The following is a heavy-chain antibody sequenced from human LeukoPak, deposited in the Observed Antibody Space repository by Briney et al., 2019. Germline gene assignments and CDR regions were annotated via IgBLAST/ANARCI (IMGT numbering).Heavy chain of an antibody. Sequence: GASVEVSCKASGGTFSSYAISWVRQAPGQGLEWMGGIIPIFGTANYAQKFQGRVTITADESTSTAYMELSSLRSEDTAVYYCASWSAGQLLLDYFDYWGQGTLVTVSS. CDR1: GGTFSSYA. V-gene: IGHV1-69*13. CDR2: IIPIFGTA. J-gene: IGHJ4*02. D-gene: IGHD2-15*01. CDR3: ASWSAGQLLLDYFDY.